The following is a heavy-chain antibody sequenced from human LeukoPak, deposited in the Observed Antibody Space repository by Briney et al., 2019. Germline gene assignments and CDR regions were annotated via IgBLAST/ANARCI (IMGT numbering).Heavy chain of an antibody. CDR2: INTDGSST. Sequence: PGGSLRLSCAASGFTFSSYWMHWVRQAPGKGLVWVSRINTDGSSTSYADSVKGRFTNSRDNAKNTLYLQMNSLRAEDTAVYYCAMGSPDEPLDYWGQGTLVTVS. V-gene: IGHV3-74*01. CDR3: AMGSPDEPLDY. J-gene: IGHJ4*02. D-gene: IGHD1-26*01. CDR1: GFTFSSYW.